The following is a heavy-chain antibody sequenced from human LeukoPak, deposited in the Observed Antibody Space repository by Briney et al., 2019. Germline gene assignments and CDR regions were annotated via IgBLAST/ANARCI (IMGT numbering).Heavy chain of an antibody. Sequence: AGGSLRLSCAASGFTFSSYGMHWVRQAPGKGLDWVAVIPNDGSRKYYADSVKGRFTISRDNSKNTLSLQVSSLRTEDTAVYYCAKDRYSYAFEYSDSWGQGTLVTVSS. CDR3: AKDRYSYAFEYSDS. CDR1: GFTFSSYG. J-gene: IGHJ4*02. CDR2: IPNDGSRK. V-gene: IGHV3-30*18. D-gene: IGHD5-18*01.